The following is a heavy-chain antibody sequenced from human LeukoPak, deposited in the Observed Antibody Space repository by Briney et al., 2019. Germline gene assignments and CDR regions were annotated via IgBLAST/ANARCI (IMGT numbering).Heavy chain of an antibody. CDR1: GYTFTSYG. J-gene: IGHJ3*02. CDR3: ARDGGYWFGVTVGNAFDI. CDR2: ISAYNGNT. Sequence: ASVKVSCKASGYTFTSYGISWVRQAPGQGLEWMAWISAYNGNTNYAQKLQGRVTMTTDTSTSTAYMELRSLRSDDTAVYYCARDGGYWFGVTVGNAFDIWGQGTMVTVSS. D-gene: IGHD3-10*01. V-gene: IGHV1-18*01.